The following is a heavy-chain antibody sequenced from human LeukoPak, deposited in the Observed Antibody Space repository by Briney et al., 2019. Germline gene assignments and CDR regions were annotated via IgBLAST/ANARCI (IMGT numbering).Heavy chain of an antibody. D-gene: IGHD5-24*01. CDR1: GFKFNDAA. Sequence: GGSLRLSCAAPGFKFNDAAMTWVRQAPGKGLEWVSLIASSGRNTYYTDSVRGRFTISRDNTKKTLSLQMNSLRVEDTAIYYCAKDIQLSAWGLGTMVTVSS. V-gene: IGHV3-23*01. J-gene: IGHJ3*01. CDR2: IASSGRNT. CDR3: AKDIQLSA.